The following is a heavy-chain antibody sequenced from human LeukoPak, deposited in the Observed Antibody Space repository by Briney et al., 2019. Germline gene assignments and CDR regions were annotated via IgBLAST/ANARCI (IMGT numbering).Heavy chain of an antibody. D-gene: IGHD5-18*01. V-gene: IGHV4-59*08. CDR1: GGSINTYY. CDR2: VRDNGES. Sequence: SETLSLTCTVSGGSINTYYGSWIRQPPGKGLEWIAYVRDNGESNYNPSLKSRVAISIDTANNQISLRLNFVTASDTAIYYCARQPANTAAFDIWGLGTMVTVSS. J-gene: IGHJ3*02. CDR3: ARQPANTAAFDI.